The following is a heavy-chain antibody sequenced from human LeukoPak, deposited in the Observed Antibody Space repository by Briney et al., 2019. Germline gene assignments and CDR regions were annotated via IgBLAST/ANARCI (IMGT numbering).Heavy chain of an antibody. CDR1: GGSISSGGYY. D-gene: IGHD1-26*01. Sequence: SQTLSLTCTVSGGSISSGGYYWSWIRQYPGKGLEWIGYIYYSGTTYYNPSLKSRVTMSVDTPKNQFSLKLISVTAADTAVYYCARDATGGSYFDYWGQGTLVTVSS. J-gene: IGHJ4*02. V-gene: IGHV4-31*03. CDR2: IYYSGTT. CDR3: ARDATGGSYFDY.